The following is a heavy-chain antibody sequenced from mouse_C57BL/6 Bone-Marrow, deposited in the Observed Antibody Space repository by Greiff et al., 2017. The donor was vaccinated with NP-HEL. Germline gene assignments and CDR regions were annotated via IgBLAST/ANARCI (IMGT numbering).Heavy chain of an antibody. D-gene: IGHD6-1*01. J-gene: IGHJ1*03. CDR2: ISYDGSN. CDR3: ARDSLYWYFDG. V-gene: IGHV3-6*01. Sequence: EVKLVESGPGLVKPSQSLSLTCSVTGYSITSGYYWNCLRQFPGNKLECMGYISYDGSNNYNPSLKNRISIARDTSKNQFFLKLNAVTAEDTATYYCARDSLYWYFDGWGTGATVTVAS. CDR1: GYSITSGYY.